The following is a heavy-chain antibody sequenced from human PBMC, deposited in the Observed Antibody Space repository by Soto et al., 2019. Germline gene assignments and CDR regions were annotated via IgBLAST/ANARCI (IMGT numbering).Heavy chain of an antibody. CDR3: FNKQKSAYG. D-gene: IGHD6-13*01. V-gene: IGHV3-64D*06. Sequence: KGMEYVSSISMNGGSTHYADPVKGRFTISRDNSRNTQYLQMSSLRADDTAVYYFFNKQKSAYG. CDR2: ISMNGGST. J-gene: IGHJ6*01.